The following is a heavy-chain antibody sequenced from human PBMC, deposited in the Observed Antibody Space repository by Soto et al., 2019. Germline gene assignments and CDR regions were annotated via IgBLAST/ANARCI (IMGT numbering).Heavy chain of an antibody. J-gene: IGHJ4*02. CDR2: INPNSGGT. CDR3: AREPFSGRYYFDY. D-gene: IGHD3-16*01. V-gene: IGHV1-2*02. Sequence: QVQLVQSGAEVKKPGSSVKVSCKASGGTFSSYAISWVRQAPGQGLEWMGGINPNSGGTNYAQKFQGRVTMTRDTSISTAYMELSRLRSDDTAVYYCAREPFSGRYYFDYWGQGTLVTVSS. CDR1: GGTFSSYA.